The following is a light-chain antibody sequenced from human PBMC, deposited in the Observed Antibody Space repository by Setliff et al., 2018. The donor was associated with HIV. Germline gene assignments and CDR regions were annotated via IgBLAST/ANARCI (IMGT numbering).Light chain of an antibody. J-gene: IGLJ1*01. CDR3: AAWDDSLNGPDYV. Sequence: QSVLTQPPSASATPGQRVTISCSGNTSNIGTNDVYWYQQVPGTAPKLLISKHNQRPSGVPDRFSGSKSGTSASLAISGLRSEDEANYYCAAWDDSLNGPDYVFGTGTKVTVL. CDR1: TSNIGTND. V-gene: IGLV1-47*01. CDR2: KHN.